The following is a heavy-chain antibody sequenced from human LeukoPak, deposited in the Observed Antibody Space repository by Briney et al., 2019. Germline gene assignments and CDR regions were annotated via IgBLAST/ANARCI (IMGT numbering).Heavy chain of an antibody. CDR3: ATGDYAYFDN. V-gene: IGHV4-39*07. J-gene: IGHJ4*02. Sequence: SETLSLTCTVSGGSISSSSYYWGWIRQPPGKGLEWIGSIYYSGSIYYNPSLKSRVTISVDTSKSQFSLKLTSVTAADTAVYYCATGDYAYFDNWGQGTLVTVSS. CDR1: GGSISSSSYY. D-gene: IGHD4-17*01. CDR2: IYYSGSI.